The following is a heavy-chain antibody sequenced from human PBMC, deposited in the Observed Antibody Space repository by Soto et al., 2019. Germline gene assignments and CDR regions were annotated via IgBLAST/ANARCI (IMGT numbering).Heavy chain of an antibody. V-gene: IGHV1-3*01. CDR1: GYTFTSYA. CDR3: ARVKGSGSRRWAAFDI. J-gene: IGHJ3*02. D-gene: IGHD1-26*01. CDR2: INAGNGNT. Sequence: VASVKVSCKASGYTFTSYAMHWVRQAPGQRLEWMGWINAGNGNTKYSQKFQGRVTITRDTSASTAYMELSSLRSEDTAVYYCARVKGSGSRRWAAFDIWGQGTMVTVSS.